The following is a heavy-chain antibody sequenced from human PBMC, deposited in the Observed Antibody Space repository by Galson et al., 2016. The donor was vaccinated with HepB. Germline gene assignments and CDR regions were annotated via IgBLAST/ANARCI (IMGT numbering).Heavy chain of an antibody. CDR2: INQDGSVK. CDR3: LRDTGRGSPDS. V-gene: IGHV3-7*03. J-gene: IGHJ4*02. D-gene: IGHD1-14*01. CDR1: GFRFSSLW. Sequence: SLRLSCAASGFRFSSLWVSWVRQAPGKGLEWVALINQDGSVKHYVDSVKGRFIVSRDNAKNSLYLQMDSLRAEDTALYYCLRDTGRGSPDSWDQGTLVTVSS.